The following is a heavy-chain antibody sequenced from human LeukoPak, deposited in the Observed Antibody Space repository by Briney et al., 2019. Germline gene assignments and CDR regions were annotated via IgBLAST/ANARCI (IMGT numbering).Heavy chain of an antibody. D-gene: IGHD3-10*01. CDR3: AKDYPQLVWHNDAFDI. V-gene: IGHV3-30*18. CDR1: GFTFSSYG. Sequence: PGGSLRLSCAASGFTFSSYGMHWVRQAPGKGLEWVAVISYDGSNKYYADSVKGRFTISRDNSKNTLYLQMNSLRAEDTAVYYCAKDYPQLVWHNDAFDIWGQGTMVTVSS. CDR2: ISYDGSNK. J-gene: IGHJ3*02.